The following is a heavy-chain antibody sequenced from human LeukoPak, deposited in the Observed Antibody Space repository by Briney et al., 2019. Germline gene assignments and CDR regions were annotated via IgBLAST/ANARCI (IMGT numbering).Heavy chain of an antibody. CDR3: ARSFYSTLVDY. Sequence: SETLSLPCAVYGGSFSGYYWSWIRQPPGKGLEWIGEINHSGSTNYNPSLKSRVTISVDTSKNQFSLKLSSVTAADTAVYYCARSFYSTLVDYWGQGTLVTVSS. V-gene: IGHV4-34*01. CDR2: INHSGST. CDR1: GGSFSGYY. J-gene: IGHJ4*02. D-gene: IGHD3-22*01.